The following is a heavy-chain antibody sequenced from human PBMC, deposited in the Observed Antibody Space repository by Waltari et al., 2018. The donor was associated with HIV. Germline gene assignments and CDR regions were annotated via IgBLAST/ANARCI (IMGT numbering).Heavy chain of an antibody. D-gene: IGHD2-21*01. Sequence: EVQLAQSGAEVKKPGESLKISRKCTGHSFSSDWIAWVRQMPGKGLEWMWIIYPCDSDTRYSPSFQGQVIMSDDKSTATAYLRWSSLKASDTAMYYCATLVGHWFDPWGQGTLVTVSS. CDR1: GHSFSSDW. CDR3: ATLVGHWFDP. CDR2: IYPCDSDT. V-gene: IGHV5-51*01. J-gene: IGHJ5*02.